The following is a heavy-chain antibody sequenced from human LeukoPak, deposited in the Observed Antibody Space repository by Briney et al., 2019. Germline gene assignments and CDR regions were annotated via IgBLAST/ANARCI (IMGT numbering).Heavy chain of an antibody. Sequence: GGSLRLSCAASGFTFSTYSMNWVRQAPGKGLEWVSYISGSSTSIYYADSVKGRFTISRDNAKNSLYLQMNSLRAEDTAVYYCARDEACFDYWGQGTLVTVSS. J-gene: IGHJ4*02. CDR3: ARDEACFDY. CDR1: GFTFSTYS. V-gene: IGHV3-48*04. CDR2: ISGSSTSI.